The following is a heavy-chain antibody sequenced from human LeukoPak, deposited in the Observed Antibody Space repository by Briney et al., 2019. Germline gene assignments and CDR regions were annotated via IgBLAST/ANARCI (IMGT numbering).Heavy chain of an antibody. V-gene: IGHV3-23*01. CDR3: AKVGPGRQKTGLLRYTPSWRSAFDY. CDR2: ISGSGGST. Sequence: PGGSLRLSCAASGFTFSSYAMSWVRQAPGKGLEWVSAISGSGGSTYYADSVKGRFTISRDNSKNTLYLQMNSLRAEDTAVYYCAKVGPGRQKTGLLRYTPSWRSAFDYWGQGTLVTVSS. D-gene: IGHD3-9*01. J-gene: IGHJ4*02. CDR1: GFTFSSYA.